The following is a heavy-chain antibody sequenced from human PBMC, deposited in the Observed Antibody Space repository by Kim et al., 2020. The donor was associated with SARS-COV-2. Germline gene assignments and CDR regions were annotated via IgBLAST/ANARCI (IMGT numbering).Heavy chain of an antibody. V-gene: IGHV3-7*01. J-gene: IGHJ4*02. CDR2: VKSDGSEQ. Sequence: GGSLGLSCAASGFSFSDFWMNWVRQAPGKGLEWVASVKSDGSEQYYVDAVKGRFTISRENADNSLWLQMNNLRGADTAVYYCARNARYERFDLWGQGTLV. CDR3: ARNARYERFDL. D-gene: IGHD5-12*01. CDR1: GFSFSDFW.